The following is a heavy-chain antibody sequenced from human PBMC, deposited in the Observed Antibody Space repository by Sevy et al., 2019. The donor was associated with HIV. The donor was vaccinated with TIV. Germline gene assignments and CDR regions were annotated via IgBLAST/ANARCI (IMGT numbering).Heavy chain of an antibody. D-gene: IGHD1-26*01. V-gene: IGHV1-69*13. CDR2: IIPIFGTA. CDR3: ARDRWELLTAANWFDP. Sequence: ASVKVSCKASGGTFSSYAISWVRQARGQGLEWMGGIIPIFGTANYAQKFQGRVTITADESTSTAYMELSSLRSEDTAVYYCARDRWELLTAANWFDPWGQGTLVTVSS. J-gene: IGHJ5*02. CDR1: GGTFSSYA.